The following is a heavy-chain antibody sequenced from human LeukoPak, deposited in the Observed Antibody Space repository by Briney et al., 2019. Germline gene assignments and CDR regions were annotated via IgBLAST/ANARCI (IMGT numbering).Heavy chain of an antibody. J-gene: IGHJ4*02. V-gene: IGHV3-30*04. CDR3: ARWDSQLGWQDY. Sequence: GRSLRLSCAASGFTFSSYTMHWVRQAPGKGLEWVAVISYDGSNKYYADSVKGRFTISRDNSKNTLYLQMNSLRAEGTAVYYCARWDSQLGWQDYWSQGTLVTVSS. D-gene: IGHD1-1*01. CDR2: ISYDGSNK. CDR1: GFTFSSYT.